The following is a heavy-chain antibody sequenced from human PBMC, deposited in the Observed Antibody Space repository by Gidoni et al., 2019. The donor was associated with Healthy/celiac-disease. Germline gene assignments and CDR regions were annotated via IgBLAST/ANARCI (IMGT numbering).Heavy chain of an antibody. Sequence: GSSSSWIRQHPGKGLEWIGEINHSGSTNYNPSLKSRVTISVDTSKNQFSLKLSSVTAADTAVYYCARGDPPNRWELLHRWYAFDIWGQGTMVTVSS. CDR3: ARGDPPNRWELLHRWYAFDI. CDR1: GSS. J-gene: IGHJ3*02. CDR2: INHSGST. D-gene: IGHD1-26*01. V-gene: IGHV4-34*01.